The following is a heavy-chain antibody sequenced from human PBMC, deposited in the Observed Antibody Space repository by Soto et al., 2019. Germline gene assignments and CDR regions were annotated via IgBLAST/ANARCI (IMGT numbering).Heavy chain of an antibody. Sequence: QLQLQESGSGLVKPSQTLSLTCAVSGVSISSGGYSWSWIRQQPGKGLEWIGYMYHSGSTYYNPYFKSSDTISVDRSKNQFSLNLGSLSAADTSMYYCARANYDFWRALDYWGQGTVVTLSS. V-gene: IGHV4-30-2*01. J-gene: IGHJ4*02. CDR2: MYHSGST. CDR1: GVSISSGGYS. D-gene: IGHD3-3*01. CDR3: ARANYDFWRALDY.